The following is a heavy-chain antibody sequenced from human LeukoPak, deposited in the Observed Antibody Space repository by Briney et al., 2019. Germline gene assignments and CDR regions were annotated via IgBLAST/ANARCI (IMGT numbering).Heavy chain of an antibody. D-gene: IGHD2-15*01. J-gene: IGHJ4*02. CDR1: GLTFSSYW. CDR3: ARDRRRAALDY. V-gene: IGHV3-11*01. CDR2: ISSSGSTI. Sequence: GGSLRLSCAASGLTFSSYWMSWTRQAPGKGLGWVSYISSSGSTIYYADSVKGRFTISRDNAKNSLYLQMNSLRAEDTAVYYCARDRRRAALDYWGQGTLVTVSS.